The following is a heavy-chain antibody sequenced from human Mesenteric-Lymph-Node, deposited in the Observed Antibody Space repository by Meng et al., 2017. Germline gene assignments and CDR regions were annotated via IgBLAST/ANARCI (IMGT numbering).Heavy chain of an antibody. D-gene: IGHD6-19*01. Sequence: SETLSLTCTVSGGSISPYYWTWIRQPAGRGLEWIGRIYTSGSTNYNPSLKSRVTISVDTSKNQFSLNLRSVTAADTAVYYCARDFSGWYEFDFWGQGTLVTVSS. V-gene: IGHV4-4*07. CDR1: GGSISPYY. CDR3: ARDFSGWYEFDF. J-gene: IGHJ4*02. CDR2: IYTSGST.